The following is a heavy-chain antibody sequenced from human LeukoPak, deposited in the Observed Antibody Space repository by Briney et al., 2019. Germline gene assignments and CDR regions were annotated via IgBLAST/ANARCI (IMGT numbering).Heavy chain of an antibody. V-gene: IGHV1-24*01. J-gene: IGHJ5*02. CDR3: ATARSFWSGYYGYNWFDP. CDR2: FDPEDGET. D-gene: IGHD3-3*01. CDR1: RYTLTELS. Sequence: GASVKVSCKVSRYTLTELSMHWVRQAPGKGLEWMGGFDPEDGETIYAQKFQGRVTMTEDTSTDTAYMELSSLRSEDTAVYYCATARSFWSGYYGYNWFDPWGQGTLVTVSS.